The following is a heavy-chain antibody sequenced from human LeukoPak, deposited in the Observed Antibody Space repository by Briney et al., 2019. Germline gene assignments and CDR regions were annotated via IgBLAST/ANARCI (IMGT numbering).Heavy chain of an antibody. CDR3: ARGYSYGSVVYYYGMDV. D-gene: IGHD5-18*01. V-gene: IGHV4-30-4*07. Sequence: PSQTLPLTCAVSGGSISSGDYSWSWIRQPPGKGLEWIGYIYYSGSTNYNPSLKSRVTISVDTSKNQFSLKLSSVTAADTAVYYCARGYSYGSVVYYYGMDVWGQGTTVTVSS. J-gene: IGHJ6*02. CDR2: IYYSGST. CDR1: GGSISSGDYS.